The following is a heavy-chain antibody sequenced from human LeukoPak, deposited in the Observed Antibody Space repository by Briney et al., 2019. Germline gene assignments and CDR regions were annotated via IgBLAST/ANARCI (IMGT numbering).Heavy chain of an antibody. J-gene: IGHJ4*02. CDR3: ARDGGYSGYDSEYYFDY. CDR2: IIPIFGTA. D-gene: IGHD5-12*01. CDR1: GGTFSGYA. V-gene: IGHV1-69*06. Sequence: SVKVSCKASGGTFSGYAISWVRQAPGQGLEWMGGIIPIFGTANYAQKFQGRVTITADKSTSTAYMELSSLRSEDTAVYYCARDGGYSGYDSEYYFDYWGQGTLVTVSS.